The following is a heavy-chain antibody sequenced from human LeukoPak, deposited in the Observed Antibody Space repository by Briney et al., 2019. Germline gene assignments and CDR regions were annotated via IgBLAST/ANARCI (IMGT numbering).Heavy chain of an antibody. J-gene: IGHJ5*02. CDR1: GASISSYY. D-gene: IGHD2-21*02. CDR3: AAYTYCGGDCYSSWFDP. Sequence: SETLSLTCTVSGASISSYYWSWIRQPPGKGLEWIGYIYYSGSTNYNPSLKSRVTISVDTSKNQFSLKLSSVTAADTAVYYCAAYTYCGGDCYSSWFDPWGQGTLVTVSS. CDR2: IYYSGST. V-gene: IGHV4-59*01.